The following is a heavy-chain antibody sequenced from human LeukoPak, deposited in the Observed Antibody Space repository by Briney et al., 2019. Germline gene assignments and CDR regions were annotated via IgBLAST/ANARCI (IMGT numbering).Heavy chain of an antibody. Sequence: SETLSLTCTVSGASISSYYWTWIRQPAGKGLEWIGRIYTSGSTNYNPSLKSRVTMSVDTSKDQFSLKLSSVTAADTAVYYCARDYATGTGAWFDPWGQGTLVTVSS. CDR2: IYTSGST. CDR3: ARDYATGTGAWFDP. J-gene: IGHJ5*02. D-gene: IGHD1-1*01. CDR1: GASISSYY. V-gene: IGHV4-4*07.